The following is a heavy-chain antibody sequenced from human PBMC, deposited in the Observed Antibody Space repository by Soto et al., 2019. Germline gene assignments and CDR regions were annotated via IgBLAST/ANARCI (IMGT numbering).Heavy chain of an antibody. CDR3: ARDRAPYCSSTSCPSDV. D-gene: IGHD2-2*01. CDR2: IYHSVST. V-gene: IGHV4-4*02. CDR1: GGSISSSNW. J-gene: IGHJ6*02. Sequence: SETLSLTCAVSGGSISSSNWWSWVRQPPGKGLEWIGEIYHSVSTNYNPSLKIRVTISVDKSKNQFCMPLSSVTAADTAVYSCARDRAPYCSSTSCPSDVWGQGHTVNASS.